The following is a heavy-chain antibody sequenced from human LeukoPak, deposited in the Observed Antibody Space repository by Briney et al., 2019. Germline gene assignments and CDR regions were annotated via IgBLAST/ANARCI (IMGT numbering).Heavy chain of an antibody. CDR2: MNPNSGNT. Sequence: ASVKVSCKASGYTFTSYDINWVRQATGQGLEWMGWMNPNSGNTGYAQKFQGRVTMTRNTSMSTAYMELSSLRSEDTAVYYCARGPPYDSSGYYYTGFDYWGQGTLVTVSS. J-gene: IGHJ4*02. V-gene: IGHV1-8*01. CDR3: ARGPPYDSSGYYYTGFDY. D-gene: IGHD3-22*01. CDR1: GYTFTSYD.